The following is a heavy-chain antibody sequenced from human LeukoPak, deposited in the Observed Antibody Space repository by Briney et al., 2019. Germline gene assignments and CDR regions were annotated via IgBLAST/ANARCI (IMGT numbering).Heavy chain of an antibody. D-gene: IGHD2-15*01. V-gene: IGHV3-23*01. CDR3: AKADRVASAATLDY. J-gene: IGHJ4*02. Sequence: PGGSLRLSCAASGFTFNNYAMSWVRQAPGKGLEWVSTINHNGGRTYYADSLEGRFAISRDNSKNTLFPQMHSLRAEDTAVYYCAKADRVASAATLDYWGQGTLVTVSS. CDR2: INHNGGRT. CDR1: GFTFNNYA.